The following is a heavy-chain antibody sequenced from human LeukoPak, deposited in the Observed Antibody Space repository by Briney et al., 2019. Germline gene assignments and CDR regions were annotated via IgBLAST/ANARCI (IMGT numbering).Heavy chain of an antibody. D-gene: IGHD4-11*01. CDR2: IKQEGSER. Sequence: PGGSLGLSCATSGFPFSRYWMTWVRQAPGKGLEWVAYIKQEGSERYYGDSVEGRFTISRDNARNSVYLQMNSLRAEDTATYYCARSESTITTWSMDYWGQGILVTVSS. V-gene: IGHV3-7*01. CDR3: ARSESTITTWSMDY. CDR1: GFPFSRYW. J-gene: IGHJ4*02.